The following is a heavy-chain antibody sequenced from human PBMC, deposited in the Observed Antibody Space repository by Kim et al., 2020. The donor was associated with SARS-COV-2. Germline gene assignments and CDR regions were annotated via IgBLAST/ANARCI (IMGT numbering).Heavy chain of an antibody. V-gene: IGHV4-59*01. J-gene: IGHJ4*02. Sequence: SETLSLTCTVSGDSITSNYWSWIRQPPGTGLEWIGYLSYSGYTTYNPSLKSRVTISRDTSKNQFSLKMTSVTAADTAVYYCAREINRAFDYWGQGTLVP. CDR3: AREINRAFDY. CDR2: LSYSGYT. CDR1: GDSITSNY.